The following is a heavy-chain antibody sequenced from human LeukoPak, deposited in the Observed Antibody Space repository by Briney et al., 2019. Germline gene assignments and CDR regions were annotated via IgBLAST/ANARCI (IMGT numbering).Heavy chain of an antibody. CDR2: INPNSGGT. Sequence: ASVKVSCKASGYTFTGYYMHWVRQAPGQGLEWMGWINPNSGGTNYAQKFQGRVTMTRDTSISTAYMELSRLRSDDTAVYYCAREGRAYYYDSSPNFDYWGQGTLVTVSS. J-gene: IGHJ4*02. V-gene: IGHV1-2*02. CDR3: AREGRAYYYDSSPNFDY. D-gene: IGHD3-22*01. CDR1: GYTFTGYY.